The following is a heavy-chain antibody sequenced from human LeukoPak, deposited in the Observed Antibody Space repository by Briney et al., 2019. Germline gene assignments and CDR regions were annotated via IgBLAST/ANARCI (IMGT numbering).Heavy chain of an antibody. D-gene: IGHD6-13*01. CDR1: GFTFSSNW. CDR2: IKPDGSAQ. J-gene: IGHJ4*02. Sequence: GGSLRLSCATSGFTFSSNWMSWVRHVPGRGLDWVANIKPDGSAQYYAASVKGRFTVSRDNAKNSLYLQMNGLRVEDTAVYYCARANNSSWHNWGQGTLVTVSA. V-gene: IGHV3-7*01. CDR3: ARANNSSWHN.